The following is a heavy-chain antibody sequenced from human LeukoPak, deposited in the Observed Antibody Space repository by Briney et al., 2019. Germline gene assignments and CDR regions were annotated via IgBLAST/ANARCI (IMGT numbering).Heavy chain of an antibody. V-gene: IGHV3-21*01. J-gene: IGHJ4*02. CDR1: GFTFSSYS. Sequence: GGSLRLSCAASGFTFSSYSMNWVRQAPGKGLEWVSSISSSSSYIYYADSVKGRFTISRDNAKNSLYLQMNSLRAEDTAVYYCAREMDRSYYYDSSGYYPRRDYWGQGTPVTVSS. D-gene: IGHD3-22*01. CDR2: ISSSSSYI. CDR3: AREMDRSYYYDSSGYYPRRDY.